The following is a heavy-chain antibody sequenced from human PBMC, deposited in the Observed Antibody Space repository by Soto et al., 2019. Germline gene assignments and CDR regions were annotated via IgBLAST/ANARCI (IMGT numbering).Heavy chain of an antibody. D-gene: IGHD4-17*01. J-gene: IGHJ6*02. Sequence: ASVKVSCKASGYTFTSYGISWVRQAPGQGLEWMGGIIPIFGTANYAQKFQGRVTITADESTSTAYMELSSLRSEDTAVYYCARSYYGDYVRYYYYGMDVWGQGTTVTVSS. CDR1: GYTFTSYG. CDR2: IIPIFGTA. V-gene: IGHV1-69*13. CDR3: ARSYYGDYVRYYYYGMDV.